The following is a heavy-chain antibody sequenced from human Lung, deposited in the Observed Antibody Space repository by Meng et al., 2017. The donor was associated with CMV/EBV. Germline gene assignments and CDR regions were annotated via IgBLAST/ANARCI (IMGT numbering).Heavy chain of an antibody. V-gene: IGHV3-30-3*01. CDR2: MSYDGSNK. Sequence: GESLKISCAAPGFTFSNYAMHWVRQAPGKGLEWVAVMSYDGSNKYYADSVKGRFTISRDNSKNTLYLQMNSLRAEDTAMYYCARDRSYDSSGYLDYWGQGTLVXVSS. CDR1: GFTFSNYA. D-gene: IGHD3-22*01. J-gene: IGHJ4*02. CDR3: ARDRSYDSSGYLDY.